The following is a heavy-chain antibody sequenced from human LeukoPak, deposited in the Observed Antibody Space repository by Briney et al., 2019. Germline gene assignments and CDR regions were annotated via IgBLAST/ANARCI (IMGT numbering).Heavy chain of an antibody. Sequence: GGSLRLSCAASGFTLSSYAMSWVRQAPGKGLEWVSLISGNAGSTYYADSVKGRFTISGDITKNTLYLLMNSLRAEDTAVYYCAKDGLQFSEWLPPLGYWGQGTLVTVSS. V-gene: IGHV3-23*01. J-gene: IGHJ4*02. D-gene: IGHD3-3*01. CDR3: AKDGLQFSEWLPPLGY. CDR1: GFTLSSYA. CDR2: ISGNAGST.